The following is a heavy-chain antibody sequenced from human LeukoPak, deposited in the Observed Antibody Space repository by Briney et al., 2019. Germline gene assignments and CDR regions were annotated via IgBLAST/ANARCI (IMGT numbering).Heavy chain of an antibody. CDR3: ARGRARGSYFVY. V-gene: IGHV1-8*01. D-gene: IGHD1-26*01. Sequence: ASVKVSCKASGYTFTSYDINWVRQAPGQGLGWMGWMNPNSGNTGYAQKFQGRVTMTRNTSISTAYMELSSLRSEDTAVYYCARGRARGSYFVYWGQGTLVTVSS. J-gene: IGHJ4*02. CDR1: GYTFTSYD. CDR2: MNPNSGNT.